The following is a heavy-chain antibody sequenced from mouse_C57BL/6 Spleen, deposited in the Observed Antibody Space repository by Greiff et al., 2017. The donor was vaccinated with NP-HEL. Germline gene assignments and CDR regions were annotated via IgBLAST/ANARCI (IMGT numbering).Heavy chain of an antibody. Sequence: VQLQQSGAELVRPGASVTLSCKASGYTFTDYEMHWVKQTPVHGLEWIGAIDPETGGTAYNQKFKGKAILTADKSASTAYMELRSLTSEDSAVYYCTTGGNPYWYFDVWGTGTTVTVSS. J-gene: IGHJ1*03. CDR2: IDPETGGT. CDR3: TTGGNPYWYFDV. V-gene: IGHV1-15*01. D-gene: IGHD1-1*02. CDR1: GYTFTDYE.